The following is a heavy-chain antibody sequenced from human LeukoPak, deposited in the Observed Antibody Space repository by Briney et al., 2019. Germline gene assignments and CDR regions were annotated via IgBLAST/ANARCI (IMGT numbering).Heavy chain of an antibody. J-gene: IGHJ4*02. CDR2: IIPIFGTA. Sequence: SVRVSCMASGGTFSSYAISWVRQAPGQGGEWMGGIIPIFGTANYAQKFQGRVTITADESTSTAYMELSSLRSEDTAVYYCARGARSRVTTEFYFDYWGQGTLVTVSS. CDR3: ARGARSRVTTEFYFDY. V-gene: IGHV1-69*13. CDR1: GGTFSSYA. D-gene: IGHD4-17*01.